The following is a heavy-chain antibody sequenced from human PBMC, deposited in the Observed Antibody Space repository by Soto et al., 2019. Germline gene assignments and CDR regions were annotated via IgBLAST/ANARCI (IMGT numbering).Heavy chain of an antibody. CDR2: IIPLFRTP. Sequence: QVQLVQSGAEVKKPGSSVKVSCKASGGTFSTYAISWVRQAPGQGLEWMGGIIPLFRTPNYAQKFQGRVTITADESTSTAYMELSSLGSEVTAIYYCAQTLGLAVAGPGRFDLWGRGTLITVSS. CDR3: AQTLGLAVAGPGRFDL. J-gene: IGHJ2*01. D-gene: IGHD6-19*01. CDR1: GGTFSTYA. V-gene: IGHV1-69*12.